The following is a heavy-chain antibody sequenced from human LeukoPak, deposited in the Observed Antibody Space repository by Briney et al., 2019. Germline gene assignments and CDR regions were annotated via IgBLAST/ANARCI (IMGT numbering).Heavy chain of an antibody. J-gene: IGHJ4*02. D-gene: IGHD3-9*01. CDR1: GYTLTELS. CDR2: FDPEDGET. CDR3: ATGGLTNYDILTGYYKSKYYFDY. V-gene: IGHV1-24*01. Sequence: ASVKVSCKVSGYTLTELSMHWVRQAPGKGLEWMGGFDPEDGETIYAQKFQGRVTMTEDTSTDTAYMELSSLRSEDTAVYYCATGGLTNYDILTGYYKSKYYFDYWGQGTLVTVSS.